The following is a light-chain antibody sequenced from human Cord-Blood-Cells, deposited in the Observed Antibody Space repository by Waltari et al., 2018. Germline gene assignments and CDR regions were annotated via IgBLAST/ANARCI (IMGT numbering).Light chain of an antibody. CDR1: SSNTGAGYD. CDR2: GNS. J-gene: IGLJ3*02. Sequence: QSVLTQPPSVSGAPGQRVTISCTVSSSNTGAGYDVHWYQQLPGTAPKPLIYGNSKRPSGVPDRFSGSKSGTSASLAITGLQAEDEADYYCQSYDSSLSGWVFGGGTKLTVL. V-gene: IGLV1-40*01. CDR3: QSYDSSLSGWV.